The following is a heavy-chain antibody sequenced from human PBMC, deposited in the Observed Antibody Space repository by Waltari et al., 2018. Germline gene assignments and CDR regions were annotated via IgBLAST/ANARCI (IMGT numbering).Heavy chain of an antibody. CDR1: GSTFSSTR. Sequence: EVQLVESRGGLVKPGGALRLSCAASGSTFSSTRLSWVRKAPGKGLEWVSSISSSSSDIYYADSVKGRFTISRDNAKNSLYLQMNSLRAEDTAVYYCARARNPPIAALDYWGQGTLVTVSS. V-gene: IGHV3-21*04. J-gene: IGHJ4*02. CDR3: ARARNPPIAALDY. CDR2: ISSSSSDI. D-gene: IGHD6-6*01.